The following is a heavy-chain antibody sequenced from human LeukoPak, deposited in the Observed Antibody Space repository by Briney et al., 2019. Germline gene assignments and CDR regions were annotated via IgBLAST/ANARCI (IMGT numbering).Heavy chain of an antibody. Sequence: ASVKVSCKASGYTFTSYGISWVRQAPGQGLEGMGWISAYNGNTNYAQKIHGRVTMTTDTSTNTAYMELRSLKSDDTAVYYCARLGTDCSGGSCYWGQGTLVTVSS. D-gene: IGHD2-15*01. J-gene: IGHJ4*02. V-gene: IGHV1-18*01. CDR2: ISAYNGNT. CDR3: ARLGTDCSGGSCY. CDR1: GYTFTSYG.